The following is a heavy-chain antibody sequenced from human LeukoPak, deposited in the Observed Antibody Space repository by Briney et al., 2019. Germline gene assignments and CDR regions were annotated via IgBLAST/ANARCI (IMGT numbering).Heavy chain of an antibody. CDR1: GYSISSGYY. J-gene: IGHJ4*02. CDR3: ARDGTIFGVVPFDY. Sequence: SETLSLTCTVSGYSISSGYYWGWIRQPPGKGLEWIGSIYHSGSTYYNPSLKSRVTISVDTSKNQFSLKLSSVTAADTAVYYCARDGTIFGVVPFDYWGQRTLVTVSS. D-gene: IGHD3-3*01. CDR2: IYHSGST. V-gene: IGHV4-38-2*02.